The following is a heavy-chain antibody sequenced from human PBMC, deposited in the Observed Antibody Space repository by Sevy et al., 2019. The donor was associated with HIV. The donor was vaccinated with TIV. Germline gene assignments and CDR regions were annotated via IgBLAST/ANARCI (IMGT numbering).Heavy chain of an antibody. V-gene: IGHV3-9*01. CDR1: GFTFDDYA. J-gene: IGHJ6*02. CDR3: AKDKGYCTNGVCYTSYYYYGMYV. CDR2: ISWNSGSI. Sequence: GGSLRLSCAASGFTFDDYAMHWVRQAPGKGLEWVSGISWNSGSIGYADSVKGRFTISRDNAKNSLYLQMNSLRAEDTALYYCAKDKGYCTNGVCYTSYYYYGMYVWGQGTTVTVSS. D-gene: IGHD2-8*01.